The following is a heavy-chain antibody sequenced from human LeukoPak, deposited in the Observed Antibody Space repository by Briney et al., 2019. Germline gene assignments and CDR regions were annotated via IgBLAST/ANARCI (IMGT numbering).Heavy chain of an antibody. D-gene: IGHD2-2*01. Sequence: SETLSLTCAVYGGSFSGYYWSWIRQPPGKGLEWIGEINHSGSTNYNPSLKSRVTISVDTSKNQFSLKLSSVTAADTAVYYCARRRFNIVVVPAANAFDIWGQGTMVTVSS. CDR2: INHSGST. V-gene: IGHV4-34*01. CDR1: GGSFSGYY. J-gene: IGHJ3*02. CDR3: ARRRFNIVVVPAANAFDI.